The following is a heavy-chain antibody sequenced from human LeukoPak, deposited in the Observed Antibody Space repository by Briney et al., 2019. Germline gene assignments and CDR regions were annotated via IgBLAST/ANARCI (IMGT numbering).Heavy chain of an antibody. CDR1: GGSFTGHH. J-gene: IGHJ4*02. V-gene: IGHV4-34*01. Sequence: PSETLSLTCAVSGGSFTGHHCSWIRQPPGKGLEWIGEIDQSGSTNYNPSLQSRFTISLDTSKNQFSLKLSSVTAADTAVYYCARGITFSHLSLAHWGQGALVTVSS. D-gene: IGHD1-14*01. CDR2: IDQSGST. CDR3: ARGITFSHLSLAH.